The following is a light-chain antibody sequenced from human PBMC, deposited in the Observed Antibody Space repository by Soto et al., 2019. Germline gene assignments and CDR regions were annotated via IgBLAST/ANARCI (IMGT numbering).Light chain of an antibody. CDR1: SSNIGNNY. CDR2: ENN. CDR3: GTWDSSLSGGV. J-gene: IGLJ3*02. Sequence: QAVLTPPPSVSAAPGQKVTISCSGSSSNIGNNYVSWYQQLPGTAPKLLIYENNKRPSGIPDRFSGSKSGTSATLGITGLQTGDEADYYCGTWDSSLSGGVFGGGTKLTVL. V-gene: IGLV1-51*02.